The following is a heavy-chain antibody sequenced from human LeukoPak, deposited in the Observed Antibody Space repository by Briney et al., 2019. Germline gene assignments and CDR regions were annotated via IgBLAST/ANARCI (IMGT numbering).Heavy chain of an antibody. CDR2: INHSGST. D-gene: IGHD3-10*01. CDR3: ARGVVRGVNPYYYGMDV. J-gene: IGHJ6*02. Sequence: SETLSLTCAVYGGSFSGYYWSWIRQPPGKGLEWIGEINHSGSTNYNPSLKSRVTISVDTSKNQFSLKLSSVTAADTAVYYCARGVVRGVNPYYYGMDVWGQGTTVTVSS. V-gene: IGHV4-34*01. CDR1: GGSFSGYY.